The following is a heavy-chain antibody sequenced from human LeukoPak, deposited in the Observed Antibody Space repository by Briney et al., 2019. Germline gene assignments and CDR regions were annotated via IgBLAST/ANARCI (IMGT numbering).Heavy chain of an antibody. D-gene: IGHD3-22*01. CDR3: ARWGIVGHDAFDL. CDR1: GFIFSKCG. V-gene: IGHV3-33*01. J-gene: IGHJ3*01. Sequence: PGRSLRLSCAASGFIFSKCGMHWVRQAPGRGLEWLALIRHDGNEEWYVDSVRGRFTISRDNSKNTVFLQMNSLRADDTAVYYCARWGIVGHDAFDLWGQGTMVTVSS. CDR2: IRHDGNEE.